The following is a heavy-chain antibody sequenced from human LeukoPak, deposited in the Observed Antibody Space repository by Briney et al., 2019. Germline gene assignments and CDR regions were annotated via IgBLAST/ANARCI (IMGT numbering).Heavy chain of an antibody. Sequence: GGSLRLSCAASGFTVSSSYMSWVRQAPGKGLEWVSVIYSGGNTYYADSVRGRFTISRDNSKNTPYLQMNSLRAEDTAVYYCARDLDSSGYYYFDYWGQGTLVTVSS. CDR1: GFTVSSSY. CDR2: IYSGGNT. V-gene: IGHV3-66*02. J-gene: IGHJ4*02. CDR3: ARDLDSSGYYYFDY. D-gene: IGHD3-22*01.